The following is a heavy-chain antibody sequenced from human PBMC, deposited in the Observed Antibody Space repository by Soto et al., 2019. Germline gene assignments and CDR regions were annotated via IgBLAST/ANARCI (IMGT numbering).Heavy chain of an antibody. CDR2: ISSSAVYI. CDR3: VRDGLDYYDTERLYFDN. CDR1: GFNFITYS. D-gene: IGHD3-22*01. V-gene: IGHV3-21*01. J-gene: IGHJ4*02. Sequence: EVQLVESGGGPVRPGGTLKLSCAASGFNFITYSLSWVLQAPGNGLEWVASISSSAVYIDYADSVKGRFTISRDNANHSLYLQMNSLRAVDTATYYCVRDGLDYYDTERLYFDNWGQGTLVTVSS.